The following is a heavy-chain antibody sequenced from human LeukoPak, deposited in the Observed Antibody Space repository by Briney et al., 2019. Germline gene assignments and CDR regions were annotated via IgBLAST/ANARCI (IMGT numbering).Heavy chain of an antibody. J-gene: IGHJ4*02. Sequence: GGCLTLSCPASGFTFSSYSMNWVRQAAGKGLDWVSSISSSSSYIYYADSVKGRFTISRDNAKNSLYLQMNSLRAEDTAVYYCARGTYTVAGPEEFDYWGQGTLVTVSS. CDR2: ISSSSSYI. CDR3: ARGTYTVAGPEEFDY. D-gene: IGHD6-19*01. V-gene: IGHV3-21*01. CDR1: GFTFSSYS.